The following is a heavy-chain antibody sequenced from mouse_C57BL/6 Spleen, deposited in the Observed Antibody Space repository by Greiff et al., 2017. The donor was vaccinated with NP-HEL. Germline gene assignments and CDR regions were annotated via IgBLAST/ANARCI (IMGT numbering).Heavy chain of an antibody. Sequence: EVQRVESGEGLVKPGGSLKLSCAASGFTFSSYAMSWVRQTPEKRLEWVAYISSGGDYIYYADTVKGRFTISRDNARNTLYVQMSSLKSEDTAMYYCTRDYYGSSLYWYFDVWGTGTTVTVSS. CDR3: TRDYYGSSLYWYFDV. J-gene: IGHJ1*03. V-gene: IGHV5-9-1*02. D-gene: IGHD1-1*01. CDR1: GFTFSSYA. CDR2: ISSGGDYI.